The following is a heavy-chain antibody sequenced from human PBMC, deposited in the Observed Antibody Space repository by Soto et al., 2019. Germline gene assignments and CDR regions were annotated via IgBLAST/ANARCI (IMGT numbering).Heavy chain of an antibody. CDR1: GGTFSSYA. D-gene: IGHD1-7*01. J-gene: IGHJ6*02. Sequence: QVQLVQSGAEVKKPGSSVKVSCKASGGTFSSYAISWVRQAPGQGLEWMGGIIPIFGTANYAQKFQGRVTITADESTSTADRELSSLRSEDTAVYYCARAEMELPNYDYGMDGWGQGTTVTVSS. V-gene: IGHV1-69*12. CDR2: IIPIFGTA. CDR3: ARAEMELPNYDYGMDG.